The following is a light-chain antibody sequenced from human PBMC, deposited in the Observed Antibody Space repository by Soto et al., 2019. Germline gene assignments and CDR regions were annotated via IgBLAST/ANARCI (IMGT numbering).Light chain of an antibody. V-gene: IGKV3-15*01. CDR1: QSISSN. J-gene: IGKJ4*01. CDR2: RTS. Sequence: EIVMTQSPATLSVSPGERATLSCRASQSISSNLAWYQQKPGQAPRLLMFRTSSRATGFPARFSGSGSGTEFNLTISSLQSEDFGVYYCQQRSNWPYLTFGGGTRVELK. CDR3: QQRSNWPYLT.